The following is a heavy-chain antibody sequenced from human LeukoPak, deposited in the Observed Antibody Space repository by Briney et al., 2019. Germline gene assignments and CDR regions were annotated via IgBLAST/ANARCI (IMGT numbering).Heavy chain of an antibody. CDR2: INHSGST. CDR1: GGSSSGYY. V-gene: IGHV4-34*01. D-gene: IGHD3-10*01. CDR3: ARRLVRGVIPS. J-gene: IGHJ5*02. Sequence: PSETLSLTCAVYGGSSSGYYWSWIRQPPGKGLEWIGEINHSGSTNYNPSLKSQVTISVDTSKNQFSLKLSSVTAADTAVYYCARRLVRGVIPSWGQGTLVTVSS.